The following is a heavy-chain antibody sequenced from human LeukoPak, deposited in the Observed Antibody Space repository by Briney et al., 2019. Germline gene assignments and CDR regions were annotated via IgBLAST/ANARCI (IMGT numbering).Heavy chain of an antibody. Sequence: GASVKVSCKASGYTFTSYDINWVRQATGQGLEWMGWMNPNSGNTGYAQEFQGRVTMTRNTSISTAYMELSSLRSEDTAVYYCARVNIGYRDAFDIWGQGTMVTVSS. V-gene: IGHV1-8*01. CDR1: GYTFTSYD. CDR3: ARVNIGYRDAFDI. D-gene: IGHD2/OR15-2a*01. J-gene: IGHJ3*02. CDR2: MNPNSGNT.